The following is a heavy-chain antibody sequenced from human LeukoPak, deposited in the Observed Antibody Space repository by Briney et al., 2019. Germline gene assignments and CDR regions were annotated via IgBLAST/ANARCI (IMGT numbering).Heavy chain of an antibody. CDR1: GGTFSSYA. CDR2: IIPIFGTT. CDR3: ARDTEIVTGAFDI. V-gene: IGHV1-69*05. D-gene: IGHD3-22*01. Sequence: SVKVSCKASGGTFSSYAISWVRQAPGQGLEWMGGIIPIFGTTNYAQKLQGRVTITTDESTSTAYMELSSLRSEDTAVYYCARDTEIVTGAFDIWGQGTMVTVSS. J-gene: IGHJ3*02.